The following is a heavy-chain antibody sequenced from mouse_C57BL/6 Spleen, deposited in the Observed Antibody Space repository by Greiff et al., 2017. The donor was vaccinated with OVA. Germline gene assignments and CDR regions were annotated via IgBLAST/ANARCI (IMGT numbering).Heavy chain of an antibody. D-gene: IGHD4-1*01. CDR3: ARKELTGTGDYFDY. CDR1: GYAFSSSW. V-gene: IGHV1-82*01. J-gene: IGHJ2*01. Sequence: QVQLQQSGPELVKPGASVKISCKASGYAFSSSWMNWVKQWPGKGLEWIGRIYPGDGDTNYNGKFKGKATLTADKSSSTAYMQLSSLTSEDSAVYFCARKELTGTGDYFDYWGQGTTLTVSS. CDR2: IYPGDGDT.